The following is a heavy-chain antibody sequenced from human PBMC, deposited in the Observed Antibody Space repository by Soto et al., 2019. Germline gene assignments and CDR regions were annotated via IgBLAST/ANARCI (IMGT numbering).Heavy chain of an antibody. D-gene: IGHD2-15*01. J-gene: IGHJ6*02. CDR1: GFTFSSYA. CDR3: ARDMFVVVVAAYYYYGMDV. CDR2: ISYDGSNK. Sequence: QVQLVESGGGVVQPGRSLRLSCAASGFTFSSYAMHWVRQAPGKGLEWVAVISYDGSNKYYADSVKGRFTISRDNSKNTLYLQMNSLRAEDTAVYYCARDMFVVVVAAYYYYGMDVWGQGTTVTVSS. V-gene: IGHV3-30-3*01.